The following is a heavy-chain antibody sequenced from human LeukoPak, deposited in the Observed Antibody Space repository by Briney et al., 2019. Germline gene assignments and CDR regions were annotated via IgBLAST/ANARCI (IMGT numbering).Heavy chain of an antibody. Sequence: SETLSLTCAVYGGSFSGYYWSWIRQPPGKGLEWIGEINHSGSTNYNPSLKSRVTISVDTSKNQFSLKLSSVTAADTAVYYCARGRRYCSSTSCPTNWFDPWGQGTLVTVSS. D-gene: IGHD2-2*01. CDR1: GGSFSGYY. J-gene: IGHJ5*02. V-gene: IGHV4-34*01. CDR2: INHSGST. CDR3: ARGRRYCSSTSCPTNWFDP.